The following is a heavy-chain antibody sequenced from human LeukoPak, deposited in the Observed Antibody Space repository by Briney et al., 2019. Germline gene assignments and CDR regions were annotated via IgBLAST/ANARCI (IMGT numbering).Heavy chain of an antibody. CDR1: GFSLRTSAMC. CDR3: ARIRHVDTAIIYY. D-gene: IGHD5-18*01. CDR2: FGLDDDE. Sequence: SGPALAHPTQTLTLTCTFSGFSLRTSAMCVSWIRQPPVKALEWLALFGLDDDEYYSTSLKTRLTISKNTSKNQVVLTMTNMDPVDTATYYCARIRHVDTAIIYYWGQGTLVTVSS. J-gene: IGHJ4*02. V-gene: IGHV2-70*01.